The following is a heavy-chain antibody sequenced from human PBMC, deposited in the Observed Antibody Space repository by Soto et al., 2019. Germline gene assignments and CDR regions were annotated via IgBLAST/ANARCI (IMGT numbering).Heavy chain of an antibody. J-gene: IGHJ4*02. CDR1: GFTFSSYG. CDR3: AKPGQLGSYFDY. D-gene: IGHD6-13*01. V-gene: IGHV3-30*18. Sequence: QVQLVESGGGVVQPGRSLRLSCAASGFTFSSYGMHWVRQAPGKGLEWVAIISLDGSHKHYADSVKGRFTISRDNSKNTLYLQMNSLRAEDTAVYYCAKPGQLGSYFDYWGQGTLVTXSS. CDR2: ISLDGSHK.